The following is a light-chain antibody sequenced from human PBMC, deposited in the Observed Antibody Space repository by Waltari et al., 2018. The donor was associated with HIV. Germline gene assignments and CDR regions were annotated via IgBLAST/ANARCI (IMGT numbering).Light chain of an antibody. J-gene: IGLJ3*02. CDR3: QSADSSGTHWV. CDR1: ALPKRY. Sequence: SYELTQPPSVSVSPGQTARITCSGDALPKRYAYWYWQTPGQAPVLVIYKDKERPSWIPERFSGSSSGTTVTLTSSGVQAEDEADYYCQSADSSGTHWVFGGGTKLTVL. CDR2: KDK. V-gene: IGLV3-25*03.